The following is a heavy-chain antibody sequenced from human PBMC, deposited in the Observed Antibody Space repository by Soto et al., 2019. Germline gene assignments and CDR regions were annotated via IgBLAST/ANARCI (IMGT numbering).Heavy chain of an antibody. CDR2: IYSGGSI. CDR3: ARVYSGSSKFFDY. J-gene: IGHJ4*02. CDR1: GFTVSSNY. V-gene: IGHV3-53*01. Sequence: GGSLRLSCAASGFTVSSNYMSWVRQAPGKGLEWVSIIYSGGSIYYADSVKGRFTISRDNSKNTLYLQMNSLRAEDTAVYYCARVYSGSSKFFDYWGQGTLVTVSS. D-gene: IGHD6-6*01.